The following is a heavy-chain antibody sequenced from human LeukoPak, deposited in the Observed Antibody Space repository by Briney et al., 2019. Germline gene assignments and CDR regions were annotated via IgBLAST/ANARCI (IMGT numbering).Heavy chain of an antibody. CDR1: GFTFSNAW. V-gene: IGHV3-15*01. Sequence: PGGSLRLSCAASGFTFSNAWMSWVRQAPGKGLEWVGRIKSKTDDGTTDYAAPVKGRFTISRDDSKNTLYLQMNSLKTEDTAVYYCTARYYYDSSAYKSFDYWGRELWSPSPQ. D-gene: IGHD3-22*01. J-gene: IGHJ4*02. CDR3: TARYYYDSSAYKSFDY. CDR2: IKSKTDDGTT.